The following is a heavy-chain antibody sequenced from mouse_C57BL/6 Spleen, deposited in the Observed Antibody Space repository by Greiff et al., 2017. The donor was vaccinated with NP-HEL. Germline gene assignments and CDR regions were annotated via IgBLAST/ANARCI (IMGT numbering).Heavy chain of an antibody. CDR2: IHPNSGST. CDR1: GYTFTSYW. Sequence: VQLQQPGAELVKPGASVKLSCKASGYTFTSYWMHWVKQRPGQGLEWIGMIHPNSGSTNYNEKFKSKATLTVDKSSSTAYMQLSSLTSEDSAVYYCAREGIYYGNYAGFAYWGQGTLVTVSA. V-gene: IGHV1-64*01. CDR3: AREGIYYGNYAGFAY. D-gene: IGHD2-1*01. J-gene: IGHJ3*01.